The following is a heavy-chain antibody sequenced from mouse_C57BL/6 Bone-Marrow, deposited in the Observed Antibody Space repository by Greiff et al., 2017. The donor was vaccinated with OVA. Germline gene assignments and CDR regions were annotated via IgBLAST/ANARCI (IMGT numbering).Heavy chain of an antibody. D-gene: IGHD6-1*01. V-gene: IGHV1-81*01. CDR2: IYPRSGNT. CDR1: GYTFTSYG. J-gene: IGHJ1*03. Sequence: QVQLQQSGAELARPGASVKLSCKASGYTFTSYGISWVKQRTGQGLEWIGEIYPRSGNTYYNEKFKGKATLTADKSSSTAYMELRSLTSEDSAVYFCARAGTAAWGTGTTVTVSS. CDR3: ARAGTAA.